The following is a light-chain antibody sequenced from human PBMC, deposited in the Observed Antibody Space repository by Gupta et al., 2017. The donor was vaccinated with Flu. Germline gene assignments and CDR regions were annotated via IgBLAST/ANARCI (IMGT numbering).Light chain of an antibody. V-gene: IGLV1-44*01. Sequence: RVTISCSGSSSNIGGNTVNWYQQVPGTAPKLLMYKNNQRPAGVPDRFSGSKSGTSASLAISGLQSEDEADYYCATWDDSLSGPVFGGGTKLTVL. CDR3: ATWDDSLSGPV. CDR2: KNN. J-gene: IGLJ3*02. CDR1: SSNIGGNT.